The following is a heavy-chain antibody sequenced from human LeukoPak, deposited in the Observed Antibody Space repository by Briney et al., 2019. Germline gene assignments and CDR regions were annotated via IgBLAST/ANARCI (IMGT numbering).Heavy chain of an antibody. D-gene: IGHD4-17*01. CDR3: AKDKSNYGDYAGGDY. J-gene: IGHJ4*02. Sequence: GGSLRLSCAASGFTFDDYAMHWVRQAPGKGLEWVSGISWNSGSIGYADSVKGRFTISRDNAKNSLYLQMNSLRAEDTALYYCAKDKSNYGDYAGGDYWGQGTLVTVSS. CDR2: ISWNSGSI. V-gene: IGHV3-9*01. CDR1: GFTFDDYA.